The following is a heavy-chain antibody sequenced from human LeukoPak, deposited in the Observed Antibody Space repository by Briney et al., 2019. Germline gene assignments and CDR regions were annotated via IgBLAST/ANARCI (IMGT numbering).Heavy chain of an antibody. CDR2: MYYSGST. Sequence: PSETLSLTCTVSGGSLSSYHWSWLRQPPGKGLEWFGNMYYSGSTNYNPSLRSRVTISVDTSKNQFSLKLSSVTAADTAVYYCARLRNYYDRSGYKQLWFDPWGQGTLVTVSS. V-gene: IGHV4-59*01. J-gene: IGHJ5*02. D-gene: IGHD3-22*01. CDR1: GGSLSSYH. CDR3: ARLRNYYDRSGYKQLWFDP.